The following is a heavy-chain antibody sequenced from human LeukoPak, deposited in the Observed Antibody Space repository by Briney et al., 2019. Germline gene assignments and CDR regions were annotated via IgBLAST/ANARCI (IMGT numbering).Heavy chain of an antibody. J-gene: IGHJ4*02. CDR1: GGSYSSYY. Sequence: SETLSLTCTVSGGSYSSYYWNWIRQPAGKGLEWIGEINHSGSTNYNPSLKSRVTISVDTSKNQFSLKLSSVTAADTAVYYCARGRYYYDSSGYYYYFDYWGQGTLVTVSS. CDR3: ARGRYYYDSSGYYYYFDY. CDR2: INHSGST. V-gene: IGHV4-34*01. D-gene: IGHD3-22*01.